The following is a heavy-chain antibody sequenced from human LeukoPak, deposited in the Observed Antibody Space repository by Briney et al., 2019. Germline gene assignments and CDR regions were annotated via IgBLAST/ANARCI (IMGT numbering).Heavy chain of an antibody. D-gene: IGHD3-22*01. V-gene: IGHV4-38-2*02. CDR3: ARGSNDSSGYYLLGAFDI. CDR2: IYHSGST. J-gene: IGHJ3*02. CDR1: GYSISSGYY. Sequence: SETLSLTCTVSGYSISSGYYWAWIRQPPGKGLEWIGEIYHSGSTNYNPSLKSRVTISVDTSKNQFSLKLSSVTAADTAVYYCARGSNDSSGYYLLGAFDIWGQGTMVTVSS.